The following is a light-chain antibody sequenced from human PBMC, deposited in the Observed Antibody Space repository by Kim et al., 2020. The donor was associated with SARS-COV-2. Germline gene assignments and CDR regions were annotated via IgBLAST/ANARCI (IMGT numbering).Light chain of an antibody. Sequence: EIVLTQSPATLSLSPGERATLSCRASQTVRSSFAWYQQKPGQPPRLLIYDISNRATDIPARFSGSGSGTDFTLTISSLEPEDSAVYYCQQRTNWLFGQGTKLEI. CDR2: DIS. CDR1: QTVRSS. V-gene: IGKV3-11*01. J-gene: IGKJ2*01. CDR3: QQRTNWL.